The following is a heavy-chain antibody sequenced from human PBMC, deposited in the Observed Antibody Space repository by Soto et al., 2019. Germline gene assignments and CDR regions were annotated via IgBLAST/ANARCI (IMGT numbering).Heavy chain of an antibody. J-gene: IGHJ4*02. CDR1: GFTFSPYW. CDR3: ARAIRDIRGRDS. Sequence: GSLRLSCAASGFTFSPYWMGWVRQTPGKGLQWVATINQDGSQTYYVDSVKGRFTISRDNVKTSVYLQMNSLRAEDTAVYYCARAIRDIRGRDSWGQGTLVTVSS. V-gene: IGHV3-7*01. D-gene: IGHD3-22*01. CDR2: INQDGSQT.